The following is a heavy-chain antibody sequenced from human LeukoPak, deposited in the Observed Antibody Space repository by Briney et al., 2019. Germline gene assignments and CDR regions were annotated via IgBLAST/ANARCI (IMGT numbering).Heavy chain of an antibody. CDR3: VRDVLYYYGAERLFWFDP. V-gene: IGHV3-21*01. D-gene: IGHD3-10*01. J-gene: IGHJ5*02. Sequence: SGGSLRLSCAASGFTFSSYSMNWVRQAPGKGLEWVSSISSSSSYIYYADSVKGRFTISRDNAKNSMYLLMNSLRVEDTAVYYCVRDVLYYYGAERLFWFDPWGQGTLVTVSS. CDR2: ISSSSSYI. CDR1: GFTFSSYS.